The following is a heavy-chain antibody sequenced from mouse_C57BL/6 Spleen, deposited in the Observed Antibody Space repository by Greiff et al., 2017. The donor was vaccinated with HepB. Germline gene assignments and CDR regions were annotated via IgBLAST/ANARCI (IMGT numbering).Heavy chain of an antibody. CDR2: IHPNSGST. CDR3: ARRDYYGSSTWFAY. CDR1: GYTFTSYW. V-gene: IGHV1-64*01. D-gene: IGHD1-1*01. Sequence: QVQLQQSGAELVKPGASVKLSCKASGYTFTSYWMHWVKQRPGQGLEWIGMIHPNSGSTNYNEKFKSKATLTVDKSSSTAYMQLSSLTSEDSAVYYCARRDYYGSSTWFAYWGQGTLVTVSA. J-gene: IGHJ3*01.